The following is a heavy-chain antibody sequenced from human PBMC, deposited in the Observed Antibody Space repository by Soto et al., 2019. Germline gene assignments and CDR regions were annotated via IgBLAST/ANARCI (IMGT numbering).Heavy chain of an antibody. D-gene: IGHD2-21*02. CDR2: ISATGGST. J-gene: IGHJ5*02. V-gene: IGHV3-23*01. CDR1: GFTFSSYT. CDR3: AKGFIRDCGGDCTVDT. Sequence: LRLSCAASGFTFSSYTMSWVRQAPGKGLEWVSGISATGGSTYYADSVKGRFTFSRDNSKNTLYLQMNSLRAEDTAVYYCAKGFIRDCGGDCTVDTWGQGTLVTVSS.